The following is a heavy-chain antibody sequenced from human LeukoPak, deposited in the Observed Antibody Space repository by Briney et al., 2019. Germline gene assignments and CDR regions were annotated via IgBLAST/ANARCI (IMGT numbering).Heavy chain of an antibody. D-gene: IGHD3-9*01. Sequence: GGSLRLSCAASGFTFSSYAMSWVRQAPGKGLEWVSAISGSGGSTYYADSVKGRFTISRDNSKNTLYLQMNSQRAEDTAVYYCSKERVLRYFDWYKNDYWGQGTLATVSS. J-gene: IGHJ4*02. CDR1: GFTFSSYA. CDR2: ISGSGGST. V-gene: IGHV3-23*01. CDR3: SKERVLRYFDWYKNDY.